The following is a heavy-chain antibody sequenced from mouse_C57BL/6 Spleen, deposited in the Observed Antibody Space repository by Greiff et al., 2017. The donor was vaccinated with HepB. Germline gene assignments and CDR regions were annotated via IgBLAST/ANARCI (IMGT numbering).Heavy chain of an antibody. J-gene: IGHJ4*01. D-gene: IGHD2-2*01. CDR2: ISNGGGST. CDR1: GFTFSDYY. V-gene: IGHV5-12*01. CDR3: ARQDGYDLYYYAMDY. Sequence: EVQRVESGGGLVQPGGSLKLSCAASGFTFSDYYMYWVRQTPEKRLEWVAYISNGGGSTYYPDTVKGRFTISRDNAKNTLYLQMSRLKSEDTAMYYCARQDGYDLYYYAMDYWGQGTSVTVSS.